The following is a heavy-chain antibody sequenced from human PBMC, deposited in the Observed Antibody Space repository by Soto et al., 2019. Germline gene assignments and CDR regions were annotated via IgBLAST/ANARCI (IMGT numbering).Heavy chain of an antibody. J-gene: IGHJ6*02. CDR3: ARQKGTDGMDV. V-gene: IGHV6-1*01. Sequence: TLSLTCAISGDSVSSNSVAWNWIRQSPSRGLEWLGRTYYRSKWYSDYAVSVKSRVTIKPDTSKNQFSLQLNSVTPEDTAVYYCARQKGTDGMDVWGQGTTVTVSS. D-gene: IGHD3-10*01. CDR2: TYYRSKWYS. CDR1: GDSVSSNSVA.